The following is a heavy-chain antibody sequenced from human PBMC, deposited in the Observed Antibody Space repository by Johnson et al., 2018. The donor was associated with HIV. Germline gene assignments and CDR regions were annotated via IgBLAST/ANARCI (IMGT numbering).Heavy chain of an antibody. D-gene: IGHD3-10*01. CDR3: AKIHRGGELLWFGELLLGAFDI. Sequence: MQLVESGGGLVQPGGSLRLSCAASGFTFSSYVMHWVRQAPGKGLEYVSAISSNGGTTYYTNSVKGRFTISRDNSKNTLYLEMGSLRAEDMAVYYCAKIHRGGELLWFGELLLGAFDIWGQGTMVTVSS. V-gene: IGHV3-64*01. J-gene: IGHJ3*02. CDR1: GFTFSSYV. CDR2: ISSNGGTT.